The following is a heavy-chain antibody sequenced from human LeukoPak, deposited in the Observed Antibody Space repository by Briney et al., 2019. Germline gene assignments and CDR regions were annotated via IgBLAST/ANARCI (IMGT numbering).Heavy chain of an antibody. D-gene: IGHD6-19*01. CDR3: ARTKPRGWDIAVADDFDY. V-gene: IGHV1-18*04. J-gene: IGHJ4*02. CDR1: GYTFTSYG. Sequence: ASVKVSCKASGYTFTSYGISWVRQAPGQGLEWMGWISAYNGNTNYAQKLQGRVTMTTDTSTSTAYMELRSLRSDDTAAYYCARTKPRGWDIAVADDFDYWGQGTLVTVSS. CDR2: ISAYNGNT.